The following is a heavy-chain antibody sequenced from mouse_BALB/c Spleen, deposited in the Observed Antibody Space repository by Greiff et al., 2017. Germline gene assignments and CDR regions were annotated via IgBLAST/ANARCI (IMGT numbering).Heavy chain of an antibody. V-gene: IGHV5-17*02. D-gene: IGHD2-1*01. J-gene: IGHJ4*01. Sequence: EVKLVESGGGLVQPGGSRKLSCAASGFTFSSFGMHWVRQAPEKGLEWVAYISSGSSTIYYADTVKGRFTISRDNPKNTLFLQMTSLRSEDTAMYYCARRKLQDAMDYWGQGTSVTVSS. CDR3: ARRKLQDAMDY. CDR2: ISSGSSTI. CDR1: GFTFSSFG.